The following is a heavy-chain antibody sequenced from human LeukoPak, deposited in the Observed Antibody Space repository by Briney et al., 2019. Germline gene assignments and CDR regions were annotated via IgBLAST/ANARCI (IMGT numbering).Heavy chain of an antibody. CDR2: INHSGST. CDR3: ARGRLTYYYDSSGYYFISQNDAFDI. J-gene: IGHJ3*02. CDR1: GGSFSGYY. D-gene: IGHD3-22*01. Sequence: SETLSLTCAVYGGSFSGYYWSWIRQPPGKGLEWIGEINHSGSTNYNPSLKSRVTISVDTSKNQFSPKLSSVTAADTAVYYCARGRLTYYYDSSGYYFISQNDAFDIWGQGTMVTVSS. V-gene: IGHV4-34*01.